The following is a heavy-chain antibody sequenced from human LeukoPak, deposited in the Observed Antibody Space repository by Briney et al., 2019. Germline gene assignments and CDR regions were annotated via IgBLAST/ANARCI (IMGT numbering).Heavy chain of an antibody. CDR1: GYTFAGYY. D-gene: IGHD4-23*01. CDR2: INPNSGGT. Sequence: ASVKVSCKASGYTFAGYYIQWVRQAPGQGLEWMGWINPNSGGTNYAQKFQGRVTMTTDTSTSTAYMELRSLRSDDTAVYYCARDPRSIDPPPYTVVPYYFDYWGQGTLVTVSS. CDR3: ARDPRSIDPPPYTVVPYYFDY. J-gene: IGHJ4*02. V-gene: IGHV1-2*02.